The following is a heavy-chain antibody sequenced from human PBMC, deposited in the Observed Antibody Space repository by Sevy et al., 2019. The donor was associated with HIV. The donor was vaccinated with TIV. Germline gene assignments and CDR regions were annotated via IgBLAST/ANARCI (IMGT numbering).Heavy chain of an antibody. CDR2: IYYSGST. CDR3: ARSDSVVGTTDFDY. J-gene: IGHJ4*02. Sequence: SETLSLTCTVSGGSITTSYYWGWIRQPPGKGLEWIGSIYYSGSTYYNPSLKSRVTISVDTSKNQFSLNLSSVTAADTAVYYCARSDSVVGTTDFDYWGQGTLVTVSS. CDR1: GGSITTSYY. V-gene: IGHV4-39*01. D-gene: IGHD2-15*01.